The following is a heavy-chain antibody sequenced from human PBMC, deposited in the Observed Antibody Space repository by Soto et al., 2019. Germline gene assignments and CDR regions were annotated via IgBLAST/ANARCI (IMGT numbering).Heavy chain of an antibody. Sequence: GGSLRLSCAASGFTFSGSAMHWVRQASGKGLEWVGRIRSKANSYATAYAASVKGRFTISRDDSKNTAYLQMNSLKTEDTAVYYCTRHISLFDGYPSLPSDYWDQGTLGTVS. J-gene: IGHJ4*02. CDR3: TRHISLFDGYPSLPSDY. D-gene: IGHD5-12*01. CDR2: IRSKANSYAT. V-gene: IGHV3-73*01. CDR1: GFTFSGSA.